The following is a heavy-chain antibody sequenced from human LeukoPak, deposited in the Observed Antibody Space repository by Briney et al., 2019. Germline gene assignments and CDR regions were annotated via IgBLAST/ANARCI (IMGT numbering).Heavy chain of an antibody. CDR1: GGSISSSSYY. CDR3: ASSAGGYSSSWSRSWFDP. V-gene: IGHV4-39*01. Sequence: SETLSLTCTVSGGSISSSSYYWGWIRQPPGKGLEWIGSIYYSGSTYYNPSLKSRVTISVDTSKNQFSLKLSSVTAADTAVYYCASSAGGYSSSWSRSWFDPWGQGTLVTVSS. CDR2: IYYSGST. J-gene: IGHJ5*02. D-gene: IGHD6-13*01.